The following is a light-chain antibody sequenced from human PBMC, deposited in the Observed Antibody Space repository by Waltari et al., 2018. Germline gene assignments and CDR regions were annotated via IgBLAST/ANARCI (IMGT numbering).Light chain of an antibody. Sequence: DIQMTQSPSSLSASVGDRVTITCRASQSISTYLNWYQQIPGKAPKLLIYATSNLQSGVPSRFSGSGSGTHFTLTISSLQPEDFSIYYCQQSYTPPWTFGQGTRVEI. J-gene: IGKJ1*01. V-gene: IGKV1-39*01. CDR2: ATS. CDR3: QQSYTPPWT. CDR1: QSISTY.